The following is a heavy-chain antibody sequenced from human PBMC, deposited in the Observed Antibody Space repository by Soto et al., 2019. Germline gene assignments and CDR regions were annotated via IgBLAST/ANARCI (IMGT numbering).Heavy chain of an antibody. CDR3: ARAVNYYDSSGLTPDAFDI. V-gene: IGHV1-69*13. J-gene: IGHJ3*02. CDR2: IIPIFGTA. Sequence: SVKVSCKASGGTFSSYAISWVRQAPGQGLEWMGGIIPIFGTANYAQKFQGRVTITADESTSTAYMELSSLRSEDTAVYYCARAVNYYDSSGLTPDAFDIWGQGTMVTVSS. CDR1: GGTFSSYA. D-gene: IGHD3-22*01.